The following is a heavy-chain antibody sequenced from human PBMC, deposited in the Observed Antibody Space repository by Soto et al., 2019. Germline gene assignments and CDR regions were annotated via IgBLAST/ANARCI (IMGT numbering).Heavy chain of an antibody. D-gene: IGHD3-22*01. CDR1: GGSISSYY. Sequence: PSETLSLTCTVSGGSISSYYWSWIRQPPGKGLEWIGYIYYSGSTNYNPSLKSRVTISVGTSKNQFSLKLSSVTAADTAVYYCASFTYYYDSSGYYPGGMDVWGQGTTVTVSS. CDR2: IYYSGST. CDR3: ASFTYYYDSSGYYPGGMDV. J-gene: IGHJ6*02. V-gene: IGHV4-59*01.